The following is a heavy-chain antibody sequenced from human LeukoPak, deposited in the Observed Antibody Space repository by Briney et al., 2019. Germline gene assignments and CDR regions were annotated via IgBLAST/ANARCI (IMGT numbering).Heavy chain of an antibody. J-gene: IGHJ5*02. CDR3: ARHGSVTLRFLEWLPSPWFDP. V-gene: IGHV4-4*09. D-gene: IGHD3-3*01. CDR1: GGSISSYY. CDR2: IYTSGST. Sequence: PSETLSLTCTVSGGSISSYYWSWIRQPPGKGLEWIGYIYTSGSTNYNPSLKSRVTISVDTSKNQFSLKLSSVTAADTAVYYCARHGSVTLRFLEWLPSPWFDPWGQGTLVTVSS.